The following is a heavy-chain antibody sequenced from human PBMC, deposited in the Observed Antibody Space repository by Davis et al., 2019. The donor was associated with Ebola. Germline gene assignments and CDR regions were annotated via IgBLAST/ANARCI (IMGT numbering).Heavy chain of an antibody. CDR1: CFTFSVSA. CDR2: VPSKPNGYAT. V-gene: IGHV3-73*01. CDR3: VRSRGYVGSLDI. D-gene: IGHD3-16*01. J-gene: IGHJ3*02. Sequence: GESLNTSCASSCFTFSVSAIHGVRQAAGKGLEWLGRVPSKPNGYATEYAASVKGRFTISRDDSNNTAHLQLNCLKTEDTAVYYCVRSRGYVGSLDIWGHGTLVTVSS.